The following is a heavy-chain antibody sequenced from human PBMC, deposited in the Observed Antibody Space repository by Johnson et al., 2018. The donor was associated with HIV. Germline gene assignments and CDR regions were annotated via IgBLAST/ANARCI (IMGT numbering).Heavy chain of an antibody. CDR3: ARLPSGYSRDDLDI. CDR2: ISSGDRT. J-gene: IGHJ3*02. D-gene: IGHD5-18*01. CDR1: GFTVSSNY. Sequence: MQLVESGGGLIQPGGSLRLSCAASGFTVSSNYMTWVRQAPGKGLEWVSVISSGDRTYYADSVKGRFTISRDNSKNTLYLQINSLRPEDTAVYYCARLPSGYSRDDLDIWGQGTMVTVSS. V-gene: IGHV3-66*03.